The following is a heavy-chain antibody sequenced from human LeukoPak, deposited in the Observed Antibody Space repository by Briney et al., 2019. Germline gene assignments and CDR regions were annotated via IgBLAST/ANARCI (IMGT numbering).Heavy chain of an antibody. CDR2: IYTSGST. CDR1: GGSISSGSYY. CDR3: ARGLRGDYFDY. Sequence: KPSETLSLTCTVSGGSISSGSYYWSWIRQPAGKGLEWIGRIYTSGSTNYNPSLKSRVTISVDTSKNQFSLKLSSVTAADTAVYYCARGLRGDYFDYWGQGTLVTVSS. J-gene: IGHJ4*02. V-gene: IGHV4-61*02.